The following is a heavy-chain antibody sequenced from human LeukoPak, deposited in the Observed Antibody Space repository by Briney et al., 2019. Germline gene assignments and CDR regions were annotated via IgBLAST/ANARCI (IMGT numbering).Heavy chain of an antibody. CDR3: ARGAMVRGVIVASNWFDP. Sequence: SETLSLTCTVSGGSISSYYWSWIRQPPGKGLEWIGYIYYSGSTNYNPSLKSRVTISVDTSKNQFSLKLSSVTAADTAVYYCARGAMVRGVIVASNWFDPWGQGTLVTVSS. CDR2: IYYSGST. J-gene: IGHJ5*02. D-gene: IGHD3-10*01. V-gene: IGHV4-59*01. CDR1: GGSISSYY.